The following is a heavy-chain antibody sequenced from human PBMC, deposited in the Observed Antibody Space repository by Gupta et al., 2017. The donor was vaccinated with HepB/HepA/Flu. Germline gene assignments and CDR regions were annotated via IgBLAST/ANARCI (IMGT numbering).Heavy chain of an antibody. CDR3: ASFSSGWSPYETPFDY. Sequence: QLQLQESGPGLVKPSETLSLTCTVSGGSISSSSYYWGWIRQPPGKGLEWIGSIYYSGSTYYNPSLKSRVTISVDTSKNQFSLKLSSVTAADTAVYYCASFSSGWSPYETPFDYWGQGTLVTVSS. CDR2: IYYSGST. CDR1: GGSISSSSYY. V-gene: IGHV4-39*01. J-gene: IGHJ4*02. D-gene: IGHD6-19*01.